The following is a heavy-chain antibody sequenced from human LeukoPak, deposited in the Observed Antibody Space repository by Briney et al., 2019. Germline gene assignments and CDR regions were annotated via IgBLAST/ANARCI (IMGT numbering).Heavy chain of an antibody. CDR2: MKQDGSEK. Sequence: GGSLRLSCAASGFTFSSYWMSWVRQAPGKGLEWVANMKQDGSEKYYVDSVKGRFTISRDNAKNSLYLQMNSLRAEDTAVYYCARDSGDDYGDYGVDYWGQGTLVTVSS. CDR1: GFTFSSYW. D-gene: IGHD4-17*01. J-gene: IGHJ4*02. CDR3: ARDSGDDYGDYGVDY. V-gene: IGHV3-7*01.